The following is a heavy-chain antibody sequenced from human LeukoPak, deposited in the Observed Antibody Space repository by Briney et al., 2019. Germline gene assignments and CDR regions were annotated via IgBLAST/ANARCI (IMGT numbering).Heavy chain of an antibody. CDR3: ATREIGCSSTSCYTNDAFDI. CDR1: GYTLTELS. D-gene: IGHD2-2*02. V-gene: IGHV1-24*01. CDR2: FDPEDGET. Sequence: ASVKVSCKVSGYTLTELSMHWVRQAPGKGLEWMGGFDPEDGETIYAQKFQGRVTMTEDTSTDTAYMELSSLRSEDTAVYYCATREIGCSSTSCYTNDAFDIWGQGTMVTASS. J-gene: IGHJ3*02.